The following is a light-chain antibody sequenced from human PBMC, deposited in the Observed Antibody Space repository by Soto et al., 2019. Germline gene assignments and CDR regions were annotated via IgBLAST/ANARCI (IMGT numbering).Light chain of an antibody. J-gene: IGKJ1*01. CDR3: QQYGSSPT. Sequence: EIVMTQSPATLSLSPGERATRSCRSSHSVSSSYLAWYQQKPGQAPRLLIYDVSSRATGIPDRFSGSGSGTDFTLTISRLEPEDFAVYYCQQYGSSPTFGQGTKVEIK. CDR2: DVS. CDR1: HSVSSSY. V-gene: IGKV3-20*01.